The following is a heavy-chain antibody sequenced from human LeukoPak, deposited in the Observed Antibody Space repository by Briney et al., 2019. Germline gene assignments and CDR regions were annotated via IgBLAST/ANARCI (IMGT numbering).Heavy chain of an antibody. CDR2: IYHSGST. Sequence: SETLSLTCAVSGGSISSSNWWSWVRQPPGKGLEWIGEIYHSGSTNYNPSLKSRVTISVDKSKNQFSLKLSSVTAADTAVYYCAREGGDTSGYSHGRLGFDYWGQGTLVTVSS. CDR1: GGSISSSNW. D-gene: IGHD5-18*01. V-gene: IGHV4-4*02. J-gene: IGHJ4*02. CDR3: AREGGDTSGYSHGRLGFDY.